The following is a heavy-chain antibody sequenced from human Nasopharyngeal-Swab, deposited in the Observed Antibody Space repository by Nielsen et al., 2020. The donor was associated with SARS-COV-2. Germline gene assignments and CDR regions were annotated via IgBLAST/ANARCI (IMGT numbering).Heavy chain of an antibody. CDR2: TSPDGGT. J-gene: IGHJ4*02. CDR1: GRSISGTDW. CDR3: ASSSAEKRGHDS. Sequence: GSLRLSCAVSGRSISGTDWWSWVRQPPGKGLEWIGETSPDGGTNYSPSLKSRVMVSVDRSRNQFSLSLHSVTAADTAVYYCASSSAEKRGHDSWGQGTLVTISS. D-gene: IGHD3-10*01. V-gene: IGHV4-4*02.